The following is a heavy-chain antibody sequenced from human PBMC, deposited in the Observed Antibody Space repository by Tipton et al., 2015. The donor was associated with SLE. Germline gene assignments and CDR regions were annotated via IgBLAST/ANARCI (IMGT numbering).Heavy chain of an antibody. CDR2: IYYSGTT. J-gene: IGHJ4*02. V-gene: IGHV4-39*07. Sequence: TLSLTCTVSGGSISSSSHYWGWIRQPPGKGLEWIGSIYYSGTTYYNPSLKSRVTISVDTSKNQFSLKLSSVTAADTAVYYCARGPRAGRYFDYWGQGTLVTVSS. CDR3: ARGPRAGRYFDY. CDR1: GGSISSSSHY.